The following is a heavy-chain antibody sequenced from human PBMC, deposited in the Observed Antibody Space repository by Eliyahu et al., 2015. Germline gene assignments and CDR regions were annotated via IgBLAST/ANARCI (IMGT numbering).Heavy chain of an antibody. J-gene: IGHJ4*02. D-gene: IGHD5-12*01. CDR1: GFTFDDYA. Sequence: EVQLVESGGGLVQPGRSLRLSCATSGFTFDDYAMHWVRQAPGKGLEWVSGISWNSGSKGYVDSVKGRFTISRDNAKNSLYLQMNSLRAEDTALYYCAKGTGYDLGTNFAYWGQGTLVTVSS. CDR2: ISWNSGSK. V-gene: IGHV3-9*01. CDR3: AKGTGYDLGTNFAY.